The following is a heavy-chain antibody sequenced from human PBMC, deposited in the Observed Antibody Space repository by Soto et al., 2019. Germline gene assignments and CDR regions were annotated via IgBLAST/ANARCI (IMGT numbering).Heavy chain of an antibody. CDR1: GFTFSSYS. V-gene: IGHV3-21*01. Sequence: GGSLRLSCAASGFTFSSYSMNWVRQAPGKGLEWVSSISSSSSYIYYADSVKGRFTISRDNAKNSLYLQMNSLRAEDTAVYYCARGGLNLRVDYWGQGTLVTVSS. J-gene: IGHJ4*02. CDR2: ISSSSSYI. CDR3: ARGGLNLRVDY. D-gene: IGHD3-16*01.